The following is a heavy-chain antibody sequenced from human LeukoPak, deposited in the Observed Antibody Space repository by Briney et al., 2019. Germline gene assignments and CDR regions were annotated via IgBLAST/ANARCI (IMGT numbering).Heavy chain of an antibody. CDR3: AGSGRHVHLYY. CDR2: IKQDGSER. V-gene: IGHV3-7*01. CDR1: GFTFTTFW. Sequence: GGSLRLSCGASGFTFTTFWMSWVRQAPGKGLEWVANIKQDGSERYYVDSVKGRCTIPRDNAKNSLYLQMNSLRAEDTGVYYCAGSGRHVHLYYWGQGALVTVS. J-gene: IGHJ4*02. D-gene: IGHD6-19*01.